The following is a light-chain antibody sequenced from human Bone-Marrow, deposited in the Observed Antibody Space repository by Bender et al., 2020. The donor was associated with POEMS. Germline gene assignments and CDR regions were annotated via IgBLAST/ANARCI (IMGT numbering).Light chain of an antibody. Sequence: HSALTQPASVSGSPGQSVTISCTGSSSDVGGYNYVSWYQQHPGKAPKLMIYDGFKRPSGVSNRFSGSKSGNTASLTISGLQAEDEADYYCCSYAGSRTLIFGGGTKLTVL. CDR1: SSDVGGYNY. J-gene: IGLJ2*01. V-gene: IGLV2-23*01. CDR2: DGF. CDR3: CSYAGSRTLI.